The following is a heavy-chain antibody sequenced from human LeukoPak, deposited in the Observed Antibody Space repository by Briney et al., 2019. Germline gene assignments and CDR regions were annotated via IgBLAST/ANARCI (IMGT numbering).Heavy chain of an antibody. V-gene: IGHV4-4*07. CDR1: GGSISSYY. Sequence: SETLSLTCTISGGSISSYYWSWIRQPAGKGLEWIGRIYTSGSTNYNPSLKSRVTISVDKSKNQFSLKLSSVTAADTAVYYCARSIVVVPAAMFLTYNWFDPWGQGTLVTVSS. D-gene: IGHD2-2*01. CDR3: ARSIVVVPAAMFLTYNWFDP. CDR2: IYTSGST. J-gene: IGHJ5*02.